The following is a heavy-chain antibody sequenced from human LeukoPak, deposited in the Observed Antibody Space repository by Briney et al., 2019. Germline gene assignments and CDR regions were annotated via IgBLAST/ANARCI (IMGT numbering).Heavy chain of an antibody. CDR1: GYTFTSYG. J-gene: IGHJ6*03. CDR3: ARLRVVPAAYYYYMDV. V-gene: IGHV1-18*01. D-gene: IGHD2-2*01. CDR2: ISAYNGNT. Sequence: ASVKVSCKASGYTFTSYGISWVRQAPGQGLEWMGWISAYNGNTNYAQKLQGRVTMTTDTSTSTAYMELRSLRSDDTAVYYCARLRVVPAAYYYYMDVWGKGTTVTVSS.